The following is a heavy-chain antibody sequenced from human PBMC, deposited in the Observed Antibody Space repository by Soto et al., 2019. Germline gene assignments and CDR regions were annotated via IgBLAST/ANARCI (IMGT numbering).Heavy chain of an antibody. CDR3: ARWGFAARPILSDFNCFDP. D-gene: IGHD6-6*01. V-gene: IGHV1-69*13. J-gene: IGHJ5*02. CDR1: GGTFSSSA. CDR2: IIPIFGTA. Sequence: ASVKVSCTASGGTFSSSAISWVRQAPGQGLEWMGGIIPIFGTANYAQKFQGRVTITADESTSTAYMELSSLRSEDTAVYYCARWGFAARPILSDFNCFDPWGQGTLVTVSS.